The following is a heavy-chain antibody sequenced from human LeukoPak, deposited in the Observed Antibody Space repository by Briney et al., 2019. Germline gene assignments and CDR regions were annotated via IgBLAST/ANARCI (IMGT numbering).Heavy chain of an antibody. D-gene: IGHD2-8*01. CDR3: ARITNYSTLKVGYFDY. CDR1: GFIFSGNY. CDR2: IHPAGTT. V-gene: IGHV3-53*01. J-gene: IGHJ4*02. Sequence: GGSLRLSCAVSGFIFSGNYWSWVRQPPGKGLEWVSVIHPAGTTYYADSVKGRFTISRDNSKNTLYLQMNSLRAEDTAVYYCARITNYSTLKVGYFDYWGQGTLVTVSS.